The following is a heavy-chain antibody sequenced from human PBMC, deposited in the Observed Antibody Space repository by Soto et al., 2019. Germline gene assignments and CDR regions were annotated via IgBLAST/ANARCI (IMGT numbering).Heavy chain of an antibody. CDR1: GGSVSSGSFH. Sequence: VQLQQSGPGLVKPSETLSLTCSVSGGSVSSGSFHWSWIRESPGKGLQFIGSIFYNGTANYSPSPKNRVTISIDTSQSQFSLKLVSVAAADTAVYYCARIGGWYDIDFWGQGNLVTVSS. V-gene: IGHV4-61*01. J-gene: IGHJ4*02. CDR3: ARIGGWYDIDF. D-gene: IGHD6-19*01. CDR2: IFYNGTA.